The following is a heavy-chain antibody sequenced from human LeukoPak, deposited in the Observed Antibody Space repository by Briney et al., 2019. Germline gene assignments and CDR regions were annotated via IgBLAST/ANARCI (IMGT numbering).Heavy chain of an antibody. V-gene: IGHV4-59*01. D-gene: IGHD3-22*01. Sequence: SETLSLTCTVSGGSISSYYWSWIRQPPGKGLEWIGYIYYSGSTNYNPSLKSRVTISVDTSKNQSSLKLSSVTAADTAVYYCARGALVMGYYYDSSGYSNINAFDIWGQGTMVTVSS. J-gene: IGHJ3*02. CDR1: GGSISSYY. CDR2: IYYSGST. CDR3: ARGALVMGYYYDSSGYSNINAFDI.